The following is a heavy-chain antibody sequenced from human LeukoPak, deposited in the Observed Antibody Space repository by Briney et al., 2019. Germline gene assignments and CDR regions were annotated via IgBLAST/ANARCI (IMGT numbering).Heavy chain of an antibody. J-gene: IGHJ3*02. CDR1: GYTFTGYY. Sequence: GASVTVSFKASGYTFTGYYMHWVRQAPGQGLEWMGWINPNSGGTNYAQKFQGRVTMTRDTSISTAYMELSRLRSDDTAVYYCASLITMVRGDAFDIWGQGTMVTVSS. V-gene: IGHV1-2*02. D-gene: IGHD3-10*01. CDR2: INPNSGGT. CDR3: ASLITMVRGDAFDI.